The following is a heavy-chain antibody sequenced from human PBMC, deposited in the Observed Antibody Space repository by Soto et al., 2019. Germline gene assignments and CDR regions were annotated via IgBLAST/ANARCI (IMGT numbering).Heavy chain of an antibody. D-gene: IGHD4-17*01. CDR3: AKSLDALFLVTTDY. V-gene: IGHV3-23*01. CDR1: GFTFSSYA. Sequence: EVQLLESGGGLVQPGGSLRLSCAASGFTFSSYAMSWVRQAPGKGLEWVSAISGSGGSTYYADSVKGRFTISRDNSKNTLYLQMNSLRAEDTAVSDRAKSLDALFLVTTDYWGQGTLVTVSS. CDR2: ISGSGGST. J-gene: IGHJ4*02.